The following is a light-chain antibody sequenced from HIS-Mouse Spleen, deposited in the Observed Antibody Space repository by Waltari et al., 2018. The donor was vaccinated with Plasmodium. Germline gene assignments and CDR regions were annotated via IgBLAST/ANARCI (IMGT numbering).Light chain of an antibody. V-gene: IGLV2-23*01. J-gene: IGLJ2*01. CDR3: CSYAGSSTLV. CDR2: EGS. Sequence: QSALTQPASVSGSPGQSITISCTGTSSYVGIYTLVSLYQQHPGKAPKLMIYEGSKRPSGVSNRFSGSKSGNTASLTISGLQAEDEADYYCCSYAGSSTLVFGGGTKLTVL. CDR1: SSYVGIYTL.